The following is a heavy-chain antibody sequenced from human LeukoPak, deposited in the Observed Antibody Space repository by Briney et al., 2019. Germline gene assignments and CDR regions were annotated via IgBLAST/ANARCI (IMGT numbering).Heavy chain of an antibody. Sequence: PSETLSLTYTVSGGSISSYYWSWIRQPPGKGLEWIGYIYYSGSTNYNPSLKSRVTISVDTSKNQFSLKLSSVTAADTAVYYCATSPDSGSCPNWGQGTLVTVSS. J-gene: IGHJ4*02. V-gene: IGHV4-59*08. CDR2: IYYSGST. CDR3: ATSPDSGSCPN. CDR1: GGSISSYY. D-gene: IGHD1-26*01.